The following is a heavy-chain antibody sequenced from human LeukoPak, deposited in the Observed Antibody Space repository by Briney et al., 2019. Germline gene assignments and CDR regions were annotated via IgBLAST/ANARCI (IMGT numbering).Heavy chain of an antibody. Sequence: SETLSLTCTVSGGSVSSGSYYWSWIRQPPGKGLEWIGYIYYSGSTNYNPSLKSRVTISVDTSKNQLSLNLNSVTAADTAVYYCARTPLYYDSSGSYRNFDYWGRGILVTVSS. J-gene: IGHJ4*02. CDR1: GGSVSSGSYY. CDR2: IYYSGST. V-gene: IGHV4-61*01. CDR3: ARTPLYYDSSGSYRNFDY. D-gene: IGHD3-22*01.